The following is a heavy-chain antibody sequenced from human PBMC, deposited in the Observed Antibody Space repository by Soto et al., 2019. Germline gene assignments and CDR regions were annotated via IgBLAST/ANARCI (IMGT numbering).Heavy chain of an antibody. V-gene: IGHV1-69*12. Sequence: QVQLVQSGAEVKKPGSSVKVSCKASGVTFSSFTFTWVRQAPGQGLEWMGGIIPIIGTTNYAQKFQGRITITADVSTSTTYMELSSLSSADTAVYYCARGNVMDVLGQGTTVTVSS. CDR2: IIPIIGTT. CDR1: GVTFSSFT. CDR3: ARGNVMDV. J-gene: IGHJ6*02.